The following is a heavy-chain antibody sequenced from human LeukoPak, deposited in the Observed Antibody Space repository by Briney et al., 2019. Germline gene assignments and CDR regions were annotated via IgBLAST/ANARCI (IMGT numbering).Heavy chain of an antibody. CDR3: ARPCIVGGIDVFDM. Sequence: AASMKIFCKSSGYSFTSYWFGWVRQLPGKGLELVGIVYPGDSDTRYSPSFQGQVTISADRSISTAYLQWSSLKASDTAMYYCARPCIVGGIDVFDMWRQGTMVTVS. D-gene: IGHD1-26*01. J-gene: IGHJ3*02. V-gene: IGHV5-51*01. CDR2: VYPGDSDT. CDR1: GYSFTSYW.